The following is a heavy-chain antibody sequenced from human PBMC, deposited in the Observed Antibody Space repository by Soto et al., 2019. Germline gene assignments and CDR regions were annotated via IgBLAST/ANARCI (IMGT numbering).Heavy chain of an antibody. Sequence: SVKVSCKASGYTFTSYGISWVRQAPGQGLEWMGWISAYNGNTNYAQKLQGRVTMTTDTSTSTAYMELRSLRSDDTAVYYCARERYCSGGSCYGGYFDYWGQGTLVTVSS. CDR2: ISAYNGNT. V-gene: IGHV1-18*01. CDR1: GYTFTSYG. CDR3: ARERYCSGGSCYGGYFDY. J-gene: IGHJ4*02. D-gene: IGHD2-15*01.